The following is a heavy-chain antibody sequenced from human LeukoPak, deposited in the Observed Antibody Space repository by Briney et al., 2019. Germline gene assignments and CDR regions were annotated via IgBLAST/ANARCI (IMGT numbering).Heavy chain of an antibody. Sequence: PGGSLRLSCAASGFTFSSYSMNWVRQAPGKGLEWVSSISSSSSYIYYADSVKGRFTISRDNAKNSLYLQINSLRAEDTAVYYCAKDRAVRGVIEVDYWGQGTLVTVSS. CDR3: AKDRAVRGVIEVDY. D-gene: IGHD3-10*01. CDR2: ISSSSSYI. V-gene: IGHV3-21*01. J-gene: IGHJ4*02. CDR1: GFTFSSYS.